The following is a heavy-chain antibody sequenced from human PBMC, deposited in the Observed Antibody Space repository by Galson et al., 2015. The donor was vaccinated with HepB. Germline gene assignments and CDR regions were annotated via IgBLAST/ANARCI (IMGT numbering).Heavy chain of an antibody. CDR2: IGPAGDP. D-gene: IGHD7-27*01. J-gene: IGHJ4*02. Sequence: SLRLSCAASGITFSSYDMHWVRQATGKGLEWVSAIGPAGDPYYPGSVRGRFTISRENAKNSLYLQMNSLRAGDTAVYYCARGALTGVGVFDSWGQGTLVTVSS. CDR3: ARGALTGVGVFDS. CDR1: GITFSSYD. V-gene: IGHV3-13*05.